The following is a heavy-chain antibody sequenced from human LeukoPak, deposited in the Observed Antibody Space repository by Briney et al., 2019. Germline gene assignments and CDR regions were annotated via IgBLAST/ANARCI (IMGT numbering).Heavy chain of an antibody. V-gene: IGHV1-69*13. J-gene: IGHJ4*02. CDR1: VGTFSSYA. D-gene: IGHD6-13*01. Sequence: SVKVSCKASVGTFSSYAISWVRQAPGQGLEWMGGIIPIFGTANYAQKFQGRVTITADESTSTAYMELSSLRSEDTAVYYCAREAAALYYFDYWGQGTLVTVSS. CDR2: IIPIFGTA. CDR3: AREAAALYYFDY.